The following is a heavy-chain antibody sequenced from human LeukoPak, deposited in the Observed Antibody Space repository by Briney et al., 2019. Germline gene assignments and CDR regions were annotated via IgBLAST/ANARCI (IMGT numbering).Heavy chain of an antibody. D-gene: IGHD1-26*01. V-gene: IGHV1-8*01. CDR1: GYTFTSHD. CDR3: ARGPDLGGY. J-gene: IGHJ4*02. CDR2: MNPNTGKT. Sequence: GASVKVSCKASGYTFTSHDINWVRLATGQGLEWMGWMNPNTGKTGYPHKFQGRLTMTRSTSINTAYMELSFLKSEDTAVYFCARGPDLGGYWGQGTLVTVSS.